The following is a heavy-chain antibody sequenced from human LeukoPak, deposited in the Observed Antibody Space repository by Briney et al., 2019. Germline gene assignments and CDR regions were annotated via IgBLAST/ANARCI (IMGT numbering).Heavy chain of an antibody. CDR3: ARVVRGYSYGLGY. CDR1: GYTFTGYY. V-gene: IGHV1-2*02. Sequence: GASVKVSCKASGYTFTGYYMHWVRQAPGQGLEWLGWINPNSGGTNYAQKFQGRVTMTRDTSISTAYMELSRLRSDDTAVYYCARVVRGYSYGLGYWGQGTLVTVSS. D-gene: IGHD5-18*01. CDR2: INPNSGGT. J-gene: IGHJ4*02.